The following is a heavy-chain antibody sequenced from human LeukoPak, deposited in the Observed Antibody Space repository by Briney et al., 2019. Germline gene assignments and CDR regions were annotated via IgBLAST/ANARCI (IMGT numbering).Heavy chain of an antibody. D-gene: IGHD3-10*01. J-gene: IGHJ4*02. CDR3: ARYYYYGSGSYSGDY. Sequence: SGPTLVNPTQTLTLTCSFSGFSLSTSGVGVGWIRQPPGKALEWLALIYWNDDKRYSPSLKSRLTITKDTSKNQVVLTMTNMDPVDTATYYCARYYYYGSGSYSGDYWGQGTLVTVSS. CDR2: IYWNDDK. V-gene: IGHV2-5*01. CDR1: GFSLSTSGVG.